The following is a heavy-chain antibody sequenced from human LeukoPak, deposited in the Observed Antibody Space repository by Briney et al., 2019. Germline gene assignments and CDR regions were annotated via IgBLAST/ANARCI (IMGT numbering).Heavy chain of an antibody. J-gene: IGHJ4*02. CDR2: IRYDGSNK. V-gene: IGHV3-30*02. CDR3: VMYFYDSSGYFLFDQ. CDR1: GFTFSSYG. Sequence: GGSLRLSCAASGFTFSSYGMHWVRQAPGKGLEWVAFIRYDGSNKYYADSVKGRFTISRDNAKNTLYLQMNSLRAEDTAVYYCVMYFYDSSGYFLFDQWGQGTLVTVSS. D-gene: IGHD3-22*01.